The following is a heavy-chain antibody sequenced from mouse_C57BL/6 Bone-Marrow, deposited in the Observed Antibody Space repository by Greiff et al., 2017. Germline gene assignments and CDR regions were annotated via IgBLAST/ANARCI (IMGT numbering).Heavy chain of an antibody. CDR1: GFTFSSYG. Sequence: EVQGVESGGDLVKPGGSLKLSCAASGFTFSSYGMSWVRQTPDKRLEWVATISSGGSYTYYPDSVKGRFTISRDNAKNTLYLQMSSLKSEDTAMYYCARDSSGYTRWFYWGQGTLVTVSA. D-gene: IGHD3-2*02. CDR2: ISSGGSYT. CDR3: ARDSSGYTRWFY. J-gene: IGHJ3*01. V-gene: IGHV5-6*01.